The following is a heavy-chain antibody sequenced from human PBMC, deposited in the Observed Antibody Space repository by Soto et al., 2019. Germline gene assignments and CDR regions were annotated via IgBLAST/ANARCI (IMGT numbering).Heavy chain of an antibody. CDR2: ITSKGHGATA. V-gene: IGHV3-15*01. CDR1: GFPFSDGW. D-gene: IGHD2-8*01. J-gene: IGHJ4*02. Sequence: EVPLVESGGGLVEPGGSLRLSCVGSGFPFSDGWMNWARQAPGKGVEWVGRITSKGHGATADYAAPVKGRFTISRDDSKNTVYHQMTNLKTDDRAVYYCTTDRGIMAIAIFASWGQGILVTVSS. CDR3: TTDRGIMAIAIFAS.